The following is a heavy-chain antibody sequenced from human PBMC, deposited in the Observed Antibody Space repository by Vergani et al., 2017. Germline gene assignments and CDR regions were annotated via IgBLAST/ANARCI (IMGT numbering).Heavy chain of an antibody. CDR1: GFTFSSYG. Sequence: QGQLVESGGGVVQPGRSLRLSCAASGFTFSSYGMHWVRQAPGKGLEWVAVIWYDGSNKYYADSVKGRFTISRDNSKNTLYLQMNSLRAEDTAVYYCAREDSSGWYAAFDIWGQGTIGTVSS. D-gene: IGHD6-19*01. CDR2: IWYDGSNK. J-gene: IGHJ3*02. V-gene: IGHV3-33*01. CDR3: AREDSSGWYAAFDI.